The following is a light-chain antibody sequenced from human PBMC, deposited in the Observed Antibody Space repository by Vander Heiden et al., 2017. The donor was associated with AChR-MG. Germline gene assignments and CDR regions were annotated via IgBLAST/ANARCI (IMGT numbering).Light chain of an antibody. CDR2: SAS. CDR1: QSVSIN. V-gene: IGKV3-15*01. J-gene: IGKJ4*01. Sequence: VVMTQSPGTLSVSPGERATLSCRASQSVSINLAWYQQKPGQAPRLLIYSASTRATGIPARFSGSGSRTDFTLTISSLQSEDLAVYYCQQYNKWPLTFGGETKVEIK. CDR3: QQYNKWPLT.